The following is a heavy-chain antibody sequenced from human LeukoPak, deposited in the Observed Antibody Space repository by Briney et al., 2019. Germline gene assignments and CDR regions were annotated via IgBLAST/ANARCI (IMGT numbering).Heavy chain of an antibody. CDR1: GFTFSDFS. Sequence: GGSLRLSCVASGFTFSDFSLNWVRQAPGKGLEWVSSISTSGTYLYYGDSVKGRFTISRDNAKNSLYLEMSSLRAEDTAVYYCARVMVFRGYMDVWGKGTTVTVSS. V-gene: IGHV3-21*06. J-gene: IGHJ6*03. CDR2: ISTSGTYL. D-gene: IGHD3-10*01. CDR3: ARVMVFRGYMDV.